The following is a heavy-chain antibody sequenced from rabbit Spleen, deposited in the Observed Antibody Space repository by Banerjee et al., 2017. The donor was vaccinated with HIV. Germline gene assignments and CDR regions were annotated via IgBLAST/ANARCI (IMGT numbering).Heavy chain of an antibody. V-gene: IGHV1S45*01. Sequence: EQLEESGGGLVKPEGSLTLTCKASGVSLNDKDVMCWVRQAPGKGLEWIACINAGSSGSTYSATWAKGRFTISKTSSTTVTLQMTSLTGADTATYFCAMDAGTSFSTYGMDLWGPGTLVTVS. CDR3: AMDAGTSFSTYGMDL. J-gene: IGHJ6*01. CDR2: INAGSSGST. D-gene: IGHD8-1*01. CDR1: GVSLNDKDV.